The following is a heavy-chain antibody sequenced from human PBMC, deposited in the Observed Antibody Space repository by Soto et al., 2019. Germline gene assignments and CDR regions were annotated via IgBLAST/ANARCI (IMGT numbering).Heavy chain of an antibody. CDR1: GYTFINYH. CDR3: AKSPGGEMATD. CDR2: INTYNGMT. Sequence: QVQLVQSGGEVKKPGASVTVSCKASGYTFINYHITWVRQAPGQGLEWMAWINTYNGMTDYAQRFQGRVTMTRDTSTSTAYMELRNRGSDDTAVYFCAKSPGGEMATDWGQGTLVTVSS. J-gene: IGHJ4*02. V-gene: IGHV1-18*01. D-gene: IGHD5-12*01.